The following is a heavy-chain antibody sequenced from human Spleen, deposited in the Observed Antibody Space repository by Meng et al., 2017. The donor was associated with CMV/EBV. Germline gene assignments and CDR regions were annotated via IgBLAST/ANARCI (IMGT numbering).Heavy chain of an antibody. D-gene: IGHD3-22*01. Sequence: QAQLQESGPGLVKPSQTLPLTCTVSGGSISSGDYYWSWIRQPPGKGLEWIGRIYTSGSTNYNPSLKSRVTMSVDTSKNQFSLKLSSVTAADTAVYYCARDHAYYYDSSGLWYFDLWGRGTLVTVSS. J-gene: IGHJ2*01. CDR2: IYTSGST. CDR1: GGSISSGDYY. CDR3: ARDHAYYYDSSGLWYFDL. V-gene: IGHV4-61*02.